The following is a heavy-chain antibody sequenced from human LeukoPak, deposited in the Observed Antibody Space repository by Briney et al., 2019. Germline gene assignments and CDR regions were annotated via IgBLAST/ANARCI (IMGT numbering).Heavy chain of an antibody. V-gene: IGHV3-23*01. CDR3: ARVHSSGWYGYYFDY. J-gene: IGHJ4*02. D-gene: IGHD6-19*01. CDR1: GFTFSSYA. Sequence: GGSLRLSCAASGFTFSSYAMSWVRQAPGKGLEWVSAISGSGGSTYYADSVKGRFTISRDNSKNTLYLQMNSLRSEDTAVYYCARVHSSGWYGYYFDYWGQGTLVTVSS. CDR2: ISGSGGST.